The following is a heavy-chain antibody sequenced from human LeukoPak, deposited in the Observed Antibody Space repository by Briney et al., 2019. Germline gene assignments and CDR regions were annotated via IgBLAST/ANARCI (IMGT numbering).Heavy chain of an antibody. CDR3: ARGLDLTIFGVVTPSSWFDP. CDR2: ISYDGSNK. V-gene: IGHV3-30-3*01. D-gene: IGHD3-3*01. CDR1: GFTFSSYA. J-gene: IGHJ5*02. Sequence: GGSLRLSCAASGFTFSSYAMHWVRQAPGKGLEWVAVISYDGSNKYYAGSVKGRFTISRGNSKNTLYLQMNSLRAEDTAVYYCARGLDLTIFGVVTPSSWFDPWGQGTLVTVSS.